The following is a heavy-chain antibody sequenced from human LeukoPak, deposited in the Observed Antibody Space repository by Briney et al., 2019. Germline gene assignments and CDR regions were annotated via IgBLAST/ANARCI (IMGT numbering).Heavy chain of an antibody. CDR1: GFPFSSYA. J-gene: IGHJ4*02. CDR3: AKVEFSSSPPQYYFDY. V-gene: IGHV3-23*01. Sequence: GSLPLSCAASGFPFSSYAMSWVRPAPGKGLGWVSAISGSGGSTYYADSVKGRFTISRDNSKNTLYLQMNSLRAEDTAVYYCAKVEFSSSPPQYYFDYWGQGTLVTVSS. D-gene: IGHD6-13*01. CDR2: ISGSGGST.